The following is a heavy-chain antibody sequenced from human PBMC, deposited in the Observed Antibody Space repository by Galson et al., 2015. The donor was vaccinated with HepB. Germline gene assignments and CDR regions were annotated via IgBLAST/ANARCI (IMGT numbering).Heavy chain of an antibody. Sequence: SLRLSCAASGFTFSTYWMTWARQAPGKGLEWVANIKRDGSEKNYVDSVKGRFTISRDNAKNSLFLQMNSLRAEDTAVYYCVRVGSSWYSYLDSWGQGTLVTVSS. D-gene: IGHD6-13*01. CDR3: VRVGSSWYSYLDS. J-gene: IGHJ4*02. CDR2: IKRDGSEK. CDR1: GFTFSTYW. V-gene: IGHV3-7*03.